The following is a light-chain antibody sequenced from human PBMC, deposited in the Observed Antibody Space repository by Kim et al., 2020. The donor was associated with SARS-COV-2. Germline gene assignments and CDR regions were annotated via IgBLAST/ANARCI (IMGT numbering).Light chain of an antibody. CDR3: QQYDNLPRYT. V-gene: IGKV1-33*01. CDR2: DAS. J-gene: IGKJ2*01. CDR1: QYISNY. Sequence: GDRVTIPCQASQYISNYLNWYQQKPGKAPKLLIYDASNLETGVPSRFSGSGSGTDFTFTISSLQPEDIATYYCQQYDNLPRYTFGQGTKLEI.